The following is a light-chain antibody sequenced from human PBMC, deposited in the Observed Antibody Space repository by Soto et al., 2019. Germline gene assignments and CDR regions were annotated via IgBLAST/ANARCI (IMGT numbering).Light chain of an antibody. Sequence: QSVLTQPPSVSGAPGQRVTISCTGSSSNIGAGYDVHWYQQLPGTAPKVLIYGNSNRPSGVPDRISGSKSGTSASLAITGLQTEDEADYYCQSYDSSLSGSYVFGTGTKVTVL. J-gene: IGLJ1*01. CDR2: GNS. CDR1: SSNIGAGYD. V-gene: IGLV1-40*01. CDR3: QSYDSSLSGSYV.